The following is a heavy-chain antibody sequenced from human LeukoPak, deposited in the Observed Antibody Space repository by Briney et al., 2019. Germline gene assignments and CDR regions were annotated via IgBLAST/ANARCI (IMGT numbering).Heavy chain of an antibody. Sequence: GGPLRLSCAASGFTFSDYYMSWIRQAPGKGLEWVSYISSSGSTIYYADSVKGRFTISRDNAKNSLYLQMNSLRAEDTAVYYCAREMYDSSGYYFDYWGQGTLVTVSS. D-gene: IGHD3-22*01. V-gene: IGHV3-11*01. CDR1: GFTFSDYY. J-gene: IGHJ4*02. CDR2: ISSSGSTI. CDR3: AREMYDSSGYYFDY.